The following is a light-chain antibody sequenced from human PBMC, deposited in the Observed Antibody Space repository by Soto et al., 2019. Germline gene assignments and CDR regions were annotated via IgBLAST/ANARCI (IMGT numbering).Light chain of an antibody. CDR1: QGISTW. CDR3: QQANSFPIT. J-gene: IGKJ5*01. CDR2: GAS. V-gene: IGKV1-12*01. Sequence: EIQMTQSPSSVSASVGDRVTITCRASQGISTWLAWYQQKAGKATNLLIYGASNLHSGVPSRFSGSGSGTNFTLTIRSLQPEDFATYYCQQANSFPITFGQGTRLEIK.